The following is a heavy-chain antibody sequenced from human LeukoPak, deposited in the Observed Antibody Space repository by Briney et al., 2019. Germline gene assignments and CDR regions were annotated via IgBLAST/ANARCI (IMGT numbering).Heavy chain of an antibody. D-gene: IGHD4-11*01. CDR3: AKALWTVTTSGNWFDP. Sequence: QSGGSLRLSCAASGFTFSGFAMSWVRQAPGTGLEWVSAISDGGGSINYADSVKGRFTISRDNSKNTLYLQMNSLRAEDTAVYYCAKALWTVTTSGNWFDPWGQGTLVTVSS. CDR2: ISDGGGSI. V-gene: IGHV3-23*01. J-gene: IGHJ5*02. CDR1: GFTFSGFA.